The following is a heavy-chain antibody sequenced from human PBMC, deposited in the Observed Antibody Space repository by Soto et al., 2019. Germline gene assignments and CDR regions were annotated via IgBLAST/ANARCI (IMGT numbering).Heavy chain of an antibody. J-gene: IGHJ4*02. D-gene: IGHD3-16*01. CDR1: GFSFRSYA. V-gene: IGHV3-30-3*01. CDR3: ARARLDTRALEY. Sequence: QVQLVESGGGVVQPGRSLRLSCAASGFSFRSYAMHWVRQAPGKGLEWVAVMSYDGSDKDYADSVKGRFTISRDNSKNTLYLQRSSLRAGDTAVDYGARARLDTRALEYWGQGTLVTVSS. CDR2: MSYDGSDK.